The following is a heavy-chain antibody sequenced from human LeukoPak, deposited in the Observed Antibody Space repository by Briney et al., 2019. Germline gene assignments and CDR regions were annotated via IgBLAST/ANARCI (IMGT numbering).Heavy chain of an antibody. V-gene: IGHV3-23*01. J-gene: IGHJ5*02. CDR3: AKSIVVVPGASNP. CDR2: ISGSGGST. CDR1: GFTFSSYA. Sequence: PGGSLRLSCAASGFTFSSYAMSWVRQAPGKGLEWVAAISGSGGSTYYADSVKGRFTISRDNSKNTLYLQMNSLRAEDTAGYYCAKSIVVVPGASNPGGQGTLVTVSS. D-gene: IGHD2-2*01.